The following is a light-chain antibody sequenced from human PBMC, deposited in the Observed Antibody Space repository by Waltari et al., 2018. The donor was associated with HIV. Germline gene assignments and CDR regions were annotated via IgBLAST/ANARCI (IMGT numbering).Light chain of an antibody. J-gene: IGLJ3*02. Sequence: QSALTQPRSVSGSPGQSVTISCSGTFSDVAGSNFVSWYQQHSGKAPKLVIFDVNKRPSGVPDRFSGSKSGNTASLTVSGLQAEDEADYFCCSYAGSFTLLFGGGTNLAVL. V-gene: IGLV2-11*01. CDR2: DVN. CDR1: FSDVAGSNF. CDR3: CSYAGSFTLL.